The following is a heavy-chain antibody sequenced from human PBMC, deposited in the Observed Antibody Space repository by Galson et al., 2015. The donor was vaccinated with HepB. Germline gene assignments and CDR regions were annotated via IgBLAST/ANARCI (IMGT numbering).Heavy chain of an antibody. CDR1: GFTFSGFP. Sequence: SLRLSCAASGFTFSGFPMHWVRQIPGKGLEWMALISSDESKRYYADSVEGRFTISRDNSNNTLYLQMTNVRPEDSAVYYCARETVRNPSAWYRGEDYLDYWGQGTLVTVSS. D-gene: IGHD6-19*01. CDR3: ARETVRNPSAWYRGEDYLDY. J-gene: IGHJ4*02. CDR2: ISSDESKR. V-gene: IGHV3-30*04.